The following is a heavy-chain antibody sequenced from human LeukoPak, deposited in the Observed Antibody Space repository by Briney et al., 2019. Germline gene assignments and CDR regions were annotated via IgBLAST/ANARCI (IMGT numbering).Heavy chain of an antibody. V-gene: IGHV4-59*08. D-gene: IGHD2/OR15-2a*01. CDR3: AGHHPRNTVDF. CDR1: GGSISSYY. Sequence: SETLSLTCTVSGGSISSYYWSWIRQPPGKGLEWIAYISDIGSINYNPSLKSRVTISLDTSKNQLSLKLRSVTAADTAVYYCAGHHPRNTVDFWGQGALVTVSS. CDR2: ISDIGSI. J-gene: IGHJ4*02.